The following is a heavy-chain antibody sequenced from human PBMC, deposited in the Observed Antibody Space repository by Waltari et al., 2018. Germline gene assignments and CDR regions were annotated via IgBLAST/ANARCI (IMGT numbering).Heavy chain of an antibody. J-gene: IGHJ4*02. D-gene: IGHD2-15*01. CDR1: CDSMSSGYW. CDR2: VYGGGKT. V-gene: IGHV4-4*02. CDR3: ARDRGRGLYLDS. Sequence: QWQLQESGPGLVKPSGTLSLTCAVSCDSMSSGYWWSWVRQPPGKGLEWVGQVYGGGKTNYNPSFASRVTVALDTYNKEFSLKVTSATAADTAVYYCARDRGRGLYLDSWGPGLLVTVSP.